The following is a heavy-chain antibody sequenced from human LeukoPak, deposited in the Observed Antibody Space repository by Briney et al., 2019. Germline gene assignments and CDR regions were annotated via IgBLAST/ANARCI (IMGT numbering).Heavy chain of an antibody. Sequence: SQTLSLTCTVSGGSISSSTSYWGWIRQPPGKGLEWIGSIYYNGDTYYNPSLQSRVTISVDTSKSQFSLRLSSVTAADTAVYYCARHLPSTVTTYDGFDIWGQGTMVTVSS. CDR3: ARHLPSTVTTYDGFDI. V-gene: IGHV4-39*01. D-gene: IGHD4-11*01. CDR2: IYYNGDT. J-gene: IGHJ3*02. CDR1: GGSISSSTSY.